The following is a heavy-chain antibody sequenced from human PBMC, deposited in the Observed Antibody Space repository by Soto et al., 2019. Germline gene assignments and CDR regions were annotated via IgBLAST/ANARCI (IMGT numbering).Heavy chain of an antibody. J-gene: IGHJ4*02. CDR2: IDPGDSDT. D-gene: IGHD2-21*01. V-gene: IGHV5-51*01. Sequence: PSESLTIPCKGSGYSFTSCWIGWVRQLPGQGQEWMGIIDPGDSDTRYRPSFQGQVTISADKSTSTASLQWNSLESSDTAIYYWARPESPTRCGDYDYPFDHWGQGTLVTVSS. CDR3: ARPESPTRCGDYDYPFDH. CDR1: GYSFTSCW.